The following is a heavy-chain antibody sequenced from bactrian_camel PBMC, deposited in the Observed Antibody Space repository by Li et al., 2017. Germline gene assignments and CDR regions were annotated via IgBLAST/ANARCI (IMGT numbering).Heavy chain of an antibody. D-gene: IGHD5*01. J-gene: IGHJ6*01. CDR2: IDRDGTT. Sequence: HVQLVESGGGSVQAGGSLRLPCEASGVPYSNCPMGWFRQAPGKQREGVAAIDRDGTTTYGDSVKGRFTISQDKAKNTLYLQMNSLEPEDSAMYYCTKGTGWGPGFAYWGQGTQVTVS. V-gene: IGHV3S53*01. CDR1: GVPYSNCP. CDR3: TKGTGWGPGFAY.